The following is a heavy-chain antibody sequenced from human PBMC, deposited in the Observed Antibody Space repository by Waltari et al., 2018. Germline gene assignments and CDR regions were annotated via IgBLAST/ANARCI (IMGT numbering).Heavy chain of an antibody. V-gene: IGHV3-9*01. CDR1: GFTFDDYA. CDR2: INWNSGSI. J-gene: IGHJ3*02. D-gene: IGHD3-22*01. CDR3: VKKNDEVYDRNGLVYDAFDM. Sequence: EVQLVESGGDWVQPGRSLRLSCAASGFTFDDYAMHWVRQAPGKGLGWVSGINWNSGSIGYGDSVKGRFTISRDNARNSLYLQMNSLTTEDTALYYCVKKNDEVYDRNGLVYDAFDMWGQGTMVTVSS.